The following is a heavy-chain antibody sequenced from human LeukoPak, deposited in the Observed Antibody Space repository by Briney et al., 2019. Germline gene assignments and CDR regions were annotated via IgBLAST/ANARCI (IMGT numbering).Heavy chain of an antibody. V-gene: IGHV3-20*04. D-gene: IGHD3-10*01. CDR3: ARDGGSGSYYKNYYYYMDV. J-gene: IGHJ6*03. CDR1: GFTFDDYG. CDR2: INWNGGST. Sequence: GGSLRLSCAASGFTFDDYGMSWVRQAPGKGLEWVSGINWNGGSTGYADSVKGRFTISRDNAKNSLYLQMNSLRAEDTALYYCARDGGSGSYYKNYYYYMDVWGKGTTVTVSS.